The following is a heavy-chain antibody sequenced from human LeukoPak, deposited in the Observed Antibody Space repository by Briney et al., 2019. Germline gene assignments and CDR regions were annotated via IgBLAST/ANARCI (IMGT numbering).Heavy chain of an antibody. CDR1: GFTFSSYS. CDR2: ISSSSSYI. D-gene: IGHD2-2*01. CDR3: ARDICSSTSCYLHY. J-gene: IGHJ4*02. V-gene: IGHV3-21*01. Sequence: PGGSLRLSCAASGFTFSSYSMNWVRQAPGKGLEWVSSISSSSSYIYYADSVKGRFTISRDNAKNSLYLQMNSLRAEDTAVYYCARDICSSTSCYLHYWGQGTLVTVSS.